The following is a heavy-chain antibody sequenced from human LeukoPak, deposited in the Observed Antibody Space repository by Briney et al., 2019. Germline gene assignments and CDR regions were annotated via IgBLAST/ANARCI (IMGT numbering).Heavy chain of an antibody. D-gene: IGHD6-19*01. CDR1: GYTFTSYG. CDR2: ISAYNGNT. J-gene: IGHJ6*02. CDR3: ARDWLVLRVWDYYYGMDV. Sequence: GASVKVSCKASGYTFTSYGISWVRQAPGQGLEWMGWISAYNGNTNYAQKLQGRVTMTTDTSTSTAYMELRSLRSDDTAVYYCARDWLVLRVWDYYYGMDVWGQGTTVTVSS. V-gene: IGHV1-18*01.